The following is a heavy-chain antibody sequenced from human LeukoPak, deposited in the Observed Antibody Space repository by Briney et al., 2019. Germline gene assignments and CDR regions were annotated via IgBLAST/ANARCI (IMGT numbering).Heavy chain of an antibody. V-gene: IGHV1-69*01. D-gene: IGHD1-26*01. J-gene: IGHJ4*02. CDR1: GGTFSSYA. CDR3: ARDLGPQEPYDY. CDR2: IIPIFGTA. Sequence: SVKVSCKASGGTFSSYAISWVRQAPGQGLEWMGGIIPIFGTANYAQKFQGRVTITADESTSTAYVELSSLRSGDTAVYYCARDLGPQEPYDYWGQGTLVTVSS.